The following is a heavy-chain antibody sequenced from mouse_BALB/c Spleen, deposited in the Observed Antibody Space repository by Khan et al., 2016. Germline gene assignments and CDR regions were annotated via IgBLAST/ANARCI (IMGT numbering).Heavy chain of an antibody. CDR3: VRSGGSYHGNFFDY. CDR2: ITPNYGDA. Sequence: QVQLQQSGSELVRPGVSVKISCKGSGYTFTDYAMHWVKQSHAKSLEWIGVITPNYGDATYNQNFKGKATMTIDQSSSTPYMELARLTAEDSAIYYWVRSGGSYHGNFFDYGGQGTAPPGSS. CDR1: GYTFTDYA. J-gene: IGHJ2*01. V-gene: IGHV1S137*01. D-gene: IGHD2-10*01.